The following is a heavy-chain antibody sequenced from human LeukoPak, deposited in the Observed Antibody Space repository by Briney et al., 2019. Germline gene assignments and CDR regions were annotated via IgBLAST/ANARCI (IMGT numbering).Heavy chain of an antibody. D-gene: IGHD2-2*02. V-gene: IGHV3-30*02. J-gene: IGHJ4*02. CDR2: IRYDGSNK. Sequence: GGSLRLSCAASGFTFRSYGMHWVRQAPGKGLEWVAFIRYDGSNKYYADSVKGRFTISRDNSKNTLYLQMNSLRAEDTAVYYCAKDPPCSSTSCYTGYFDYWGQGTLVTVSS. CDR3: AKDPPCSSTSCYTGYFDY. CDR1: GFTFRSYG.